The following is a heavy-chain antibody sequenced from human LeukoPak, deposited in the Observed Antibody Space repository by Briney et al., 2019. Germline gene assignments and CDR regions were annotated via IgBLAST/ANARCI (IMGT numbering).Heavy chain of an antibody. CDR2: IYYSGST. CDR1: GGSXXSSNYY. J-gene: IGHJ4*02. D-gene: IGHD6-13*01. CDR3: ARDTGQQLNGGLDD. Sequence: SETLSLTCTVSGGSXXSSNYYWGWIRXXXXKXLEWIGNIYYSGSTYYNPSLKSRVTMLVDTSKNQFSLKLSSVTAADRAVYYCARDTGQQLNGGLDDWGQGTLVTVSS. V-gene: IGHV4-39*07.